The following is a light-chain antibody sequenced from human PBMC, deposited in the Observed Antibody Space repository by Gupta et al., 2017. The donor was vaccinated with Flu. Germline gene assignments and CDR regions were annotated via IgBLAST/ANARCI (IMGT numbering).Light chain of an antibody. J-gene: IGLJ3*02. Sequence: SLMLTQPPSVSVAPGQTARMTCGGDKIGGNRVHWYQQRPGQAPVLVVYDNTFRPSGIPERFSGSKSGSTATLTITRVEAGDEADYYCQIADSGYEYWVFGGGTKLTV. CDR2: DNT. CDR1: KIGGNR. CDR3: QIADSGYEYWV. V-gene: IGLV3-21*02.